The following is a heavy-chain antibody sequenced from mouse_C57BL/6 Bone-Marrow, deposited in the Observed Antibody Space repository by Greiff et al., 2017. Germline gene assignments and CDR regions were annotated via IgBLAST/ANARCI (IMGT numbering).Heavy chain of an antibody. CDR2: ISDGGSYT. CDR3: ARYDYGNYYAMDY. J-gene: IGHJ4*01. V-gene: IGHV5-4*03. D-gene: IGHD2-4*01. CDR1: GFTFSSYA. Sequence: EVMLVESGGGLVKPGGSLKLSCAASGFTFSSYAMSWVRQTPEKRLEWVATISDGGSYTYYPDNVKGRFTISRDNAKNNLYLQMSHLKSEDTAMYYCARYDYGNYYAMDYWGQGTSVTVSS.